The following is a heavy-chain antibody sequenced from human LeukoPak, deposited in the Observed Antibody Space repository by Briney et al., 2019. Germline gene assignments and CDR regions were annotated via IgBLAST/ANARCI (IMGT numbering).Heavy chain of an antibody. D-gene: IGHD6-13*01. CDR3: ARSLRAAAGTGLGY. J-gene: IGHJ4*02. CDR1: GFTFSSYA. CDR2: ISGSGGST. Sequence: GGSLRLSCAASGFTFSSYAMSWVRQAPGKGLEWVSAISGSGGSTYYADSVKGRFTISRDNPKNTLYLQMNSLRAEDTAVYYCARSLRAAAGTGLGYWGQGTLVTVSS. V-gene: IGHV3-23*01.